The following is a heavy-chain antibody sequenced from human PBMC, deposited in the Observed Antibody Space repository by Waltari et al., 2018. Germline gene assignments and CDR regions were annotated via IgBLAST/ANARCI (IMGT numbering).Heavy chain of an antibody. J-gene: IGHJ5*02. CDR1: GYTFSDHG. V-gene: IGHV1-18*01. D-gene: IGHD3-3*01. CDR2: MSGNNGHT. Sequence: QVQLVQSGAEGKKPGASVKVSSKAPGYTFSDHGILWGPQAPGQALEWMGWMSGNNGHTNHAQKFQGRLIMTEDTSATTVYMELTYLTSDDTAVYYCARERHRLMEEGYLMALDPWGQGTLVTVSS. CDR3: ARERHRLMEEGYLMALDP.